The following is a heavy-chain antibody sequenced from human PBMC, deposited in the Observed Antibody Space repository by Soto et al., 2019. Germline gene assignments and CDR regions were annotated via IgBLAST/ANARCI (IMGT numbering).Heavy chain of an antibody. D-gene: IGHD3-10*01. J-gene: IGHJ6*02. CDR1: GFTFSSYS. V-gene: IGHV3-21*01. CDR3: ARFQGSRHHYGMDV. CDR2: ISSSSSYI. Sequence: GGSLRRSCAASGFTFSSYSMNWVRQAPGKGLEWVSSISSSSSYIYYADSVKGRFTISRDNAKNSLYLQMNSLRAEDTAVYYCARFQGSRHHYGMDVWGQGTTVTVSS.